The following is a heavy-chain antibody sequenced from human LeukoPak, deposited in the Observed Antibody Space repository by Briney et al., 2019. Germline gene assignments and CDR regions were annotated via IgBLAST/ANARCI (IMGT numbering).Heavy chain of an antibody. J-gene: IGHJ4*02. CDR2: IRESGGST. V-gene: IGHV3-23*01. Sequence: PGGSLRLSCAATGFIFSSHWMSWVRQAPGKGLEWVSAIRESGGSTHYADSVKGRFTISRDNSKNTLYLQMNSLRAEDTAVYYCAKTKPYGTTWYGGIDWGQGALVTVSS. D-gene: IGHD6-13*01. CDR3: AKTKPYGTTWYGGID. CDR1: GFIFSSHW.